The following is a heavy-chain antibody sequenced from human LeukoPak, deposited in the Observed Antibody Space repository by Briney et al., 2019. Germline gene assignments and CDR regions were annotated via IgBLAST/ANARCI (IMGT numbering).Heavy chain of an antibody. Sequence: PSETLSLTCTVSGGSISSYYWSWIRQPPGKGLEWIGYISYSGSTNYNPSLKSRVTISVDTSKNQFSLKLSSVTAADTAVYYCASGPYPTAGTDHQFDYWGQGTLVTVSS. CDR2: ISYSGST. V-gene: IGHV4-59*01. D-gene: IGHD6-13*01. J-gene: IGHJ4*02. CDR1: GGSISSYY. CDR3: ASGPYPTAGTDHQFDY.